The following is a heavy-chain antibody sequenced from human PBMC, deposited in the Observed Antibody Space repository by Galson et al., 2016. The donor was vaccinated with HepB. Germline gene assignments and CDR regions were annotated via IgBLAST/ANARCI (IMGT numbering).Heavy chain of an antibody. CDR2: ISSSGTTI. D-gene: IGHD3-10*01. CDR3: AREEVNYYGSGSYFEY. J-gene: IGHJ4*02. CDR1: GFTFSRYE. V-gene: IGHV3-48*03. Sequence: SLRLSCAASGFTFSRYEMNWVRQAPGKGLEWVSYISSSGTTIYYADSVKGRFTISRDKSKNTLYLQMNSLRAEDTAVYYCAREEVNYYGSGSYFEYWGQRTLVTVSS.